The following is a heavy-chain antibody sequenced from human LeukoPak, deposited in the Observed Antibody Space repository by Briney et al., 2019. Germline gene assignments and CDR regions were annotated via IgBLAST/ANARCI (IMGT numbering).Heavy chain of an antibody. D-gene: IGHD3-22*01. Sequence: GGSLRLSCAASGFSFSTYSMNWVRQAPGKGPEWVSSISSSSGDIYYGDSVKGRFTISRDNAKNSLYLQMNSLRVEGTAVYYCARANYYDISGYDYWGQGTLVTVSS. CDR3: ARANYYDISGYDY. J-gene: IGHJ4*02. CDR1: GFSFSTYS. V-gene: IGHV3-21*01. CDR2: ISSSSGDI.